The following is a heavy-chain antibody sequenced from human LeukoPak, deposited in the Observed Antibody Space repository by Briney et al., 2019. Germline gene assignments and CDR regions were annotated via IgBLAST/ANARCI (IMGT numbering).Heavy chain of an antibody. CDR2: INPNSGGT. CDR1: GYTFTGYY. J-gene: IGHJ4*02. D-gene: IGHD3-22*01. V-gene: IGHV1-2*06. CDR3: ARGGYYYDSSGYALWDY. Sequence: VASVKVSCKASGYTFTGYYMHWVRQAPGQGLEWMGRINPNSGGTNYAQKFQGRVTMTRDTSISTAYMELSRLRSDDTAVYYCARGGYYYDSSGYALWDYWGQGTLVTDSS.